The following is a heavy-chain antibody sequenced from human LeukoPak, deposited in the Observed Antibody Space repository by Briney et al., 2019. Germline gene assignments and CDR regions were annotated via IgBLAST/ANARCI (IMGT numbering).Heavy chain of an antibody. CDR2: IYYSGST. V-gene: IGHV4-59*13. Sequence: SETLSLTCAVYGGSFSGYYWSWIRQPPGKGLEWIGYIYYSGSTNYNPSLKSRVTISVDTSKNQFSLKLSSVTAADTAVYYCARGVGAMVRAYYFDYWGQGTLVTVSS. CDR3: ARGVGAMVRAYYFDY. CDR1: GGSFSGYY. J-gene: IGHJ4*02. D-gene: IGHD3-10*01.